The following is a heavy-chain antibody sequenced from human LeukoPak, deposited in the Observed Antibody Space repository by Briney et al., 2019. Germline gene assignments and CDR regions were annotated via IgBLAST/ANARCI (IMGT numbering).Heavy chain of an antibody. CDR3: ARVLYGDYVYRDAFDI. CDR1: GFTVSSNY. V-gene: IGHV3-66*01. Sequence: GGSLRLSCAASGFTVSSNYMSWVRQAPGKGLEWVSVIYSGGSTYYADSVKGRFTISRDNSKNTLYLQMNSLRAEDTAVCYCARVLYGDYVYRDAFDIWGQGTMVTVSS. J-gene: IGHJ3*02. D-gene: IGHD4-17*01. CDR2: IYSGGST.